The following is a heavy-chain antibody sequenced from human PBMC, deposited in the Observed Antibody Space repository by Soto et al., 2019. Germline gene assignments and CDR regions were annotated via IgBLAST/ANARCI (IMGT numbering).Heavy chain of an antibody. V-gene: IGHV3-23*01. CDR3: AKRGDDFRSGYYYYFDY. D-gene: IGHD3-3*01. J-gene: IGHJ4*02. Sequence: GGSLRLSCAASGFTFSSYAMSWVRQAPGKGLEWVSTIGGRGVTAFYADSGKGRFTISRDNSKNTLDLQMNSLRVEDTAIYYCAKRGDDFRSGYYYYFDYWSLGTLVTVSS. CDR1: GFTFSSYA. CDR2: IGGRGVTA.